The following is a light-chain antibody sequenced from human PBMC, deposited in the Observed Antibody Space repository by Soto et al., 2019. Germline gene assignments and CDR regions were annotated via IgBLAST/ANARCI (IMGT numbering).Light chain of an antibody. J-gene: IGKJ5*01. CDR3: QHPSYFAIS. Sequence: ENVWTLYAATRVVYLGGRDTVSCRASSGVRSYLAWCQQTPRQATRLLIDNATNGAAGIPAMFSGRESRTVITLTISCLDPEYGAVYYYQHPSYFAISFGQGTRLEIK. CDR1: SGVRSY. V-gene: IGKV3-11*01. CDR2: NAT.